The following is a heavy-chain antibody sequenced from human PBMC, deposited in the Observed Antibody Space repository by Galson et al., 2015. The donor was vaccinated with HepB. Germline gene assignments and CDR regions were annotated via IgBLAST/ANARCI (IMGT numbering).Heavy chain of an antibody. V-gene: IGHV3-7*01. CDR2: IRGDGSMT. CDR1: GFSSGSEW. D-gene: IGHD3-10*01. J-gene: IGHJ4*02. CDR3: ASSRDSPGNY. Sequence: SLRLSCATSGFSSGSEWMAWVRQAPGKGLEWVANIRGDGSMTFYVGSVRGRFTISRDNAKNSVYLQMNSLRVEDTAVYYCASSRDSPGNYWGQGTLVTVSS.